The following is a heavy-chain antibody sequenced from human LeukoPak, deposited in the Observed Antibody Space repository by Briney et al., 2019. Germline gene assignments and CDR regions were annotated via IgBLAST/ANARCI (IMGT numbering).Heavy chain of an antibody. CDR2: IYYSGST. Sequence: SETLSLTCTVSGASVSNNNYYWGWIRQPPGKGLEWIGSIYYSGSTYYNPSLKSRVTISVDTSKNQFSLKLSSVTAADTAVYYCASRSSWDAFDIWGQGTMVTVSS. CDR1: GASVSNNNYY. CDR3: ASRSSWDAFDI. D-gene: IGHD6-13*01. J-gene: IGHJ3*02. V-gene: IGHV4-39*07.